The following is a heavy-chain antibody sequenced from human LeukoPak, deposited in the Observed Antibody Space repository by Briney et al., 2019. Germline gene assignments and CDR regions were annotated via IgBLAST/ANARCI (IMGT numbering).Heavy chain of an antibody. CDR1: GFTFSSYA. CDR2: ISGSGGST. Sequence: GGSLRLSCAASGFTFSSYAMSWVRQAPGKGLEWVSAISGSGGSTYYADSVKGRFTISRDNAKNSLYLQMNSLRAEDTALYYCAKDMGYSSSWLDYWGQGTLVTVSS. V-gene: IGHV3-23*01. D-gene: IGHD6-13*01. CDR3: AKDMGYSSSWLDY. J-gene: IGHJ4*02.